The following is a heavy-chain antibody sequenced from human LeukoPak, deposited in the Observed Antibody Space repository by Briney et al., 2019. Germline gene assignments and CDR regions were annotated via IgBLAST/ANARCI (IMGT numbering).Heavy chain of an antibody. V-gene: IGHV1-2*02. CDR1: GYTFTGYY. CDR3: ARDGSLTVTPLSLSFDY. D-gene: IGHD1-7*01. CDR2: INPNSGGT. J-gene: IGHJ4*02. Sequence: ASVKVSCKASGYTFTGYYMHWVRQAPGQGLEWMGWINPNSGGTNYAQKFQGRVTMTRDTSISTAYMELSSLRSEDTTVYYCARDGSLTVTPLSLSFDYWGQGTLVTVSS.